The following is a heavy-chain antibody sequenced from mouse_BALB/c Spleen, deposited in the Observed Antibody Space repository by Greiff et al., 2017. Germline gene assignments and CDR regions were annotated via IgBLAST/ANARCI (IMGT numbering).Heavy chain of an antibody. CDR1: GFTFSSYT. Sequence: EVQLMESGGGLVQPGASLKLSCAASGFTFSSYTMSWVRQTPEKRLEWVAYISNGGGSTYYPDTIKGRFTISRDNAKTTLYQQMSSLTSEDSAMYYCARTDYDYGFAYWGQGTLVTVSA. J-gene: IGHJ3*01. V-gene: IGHV5-12-2*01. D-gene: IGHD2-4*01. CDR3: ARTDYDYGFAY. CDR2: ISNGGGST.